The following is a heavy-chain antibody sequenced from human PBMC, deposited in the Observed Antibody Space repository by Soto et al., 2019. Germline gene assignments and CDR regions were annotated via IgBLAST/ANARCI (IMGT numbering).Heavy chain of an antibody. CDR2: IYYRGST. CDR3: ARQAGYYDSSGYLDS. Sequence: SETLSLTCTVSGGSISNYYWTWGRQPPGKGLEWIVYIYYRGSTNYNPSIKRRITISVDTSTNQFSLKLSSVSAADTAVYYCARQAGYYDSSGYLDSWGQGTLVTVSS. D-gene: IGHD3-22*01. CDR1: GGSISNYY. J-gene: IGHJ4*02. V-gene: IGHV4-59*01.